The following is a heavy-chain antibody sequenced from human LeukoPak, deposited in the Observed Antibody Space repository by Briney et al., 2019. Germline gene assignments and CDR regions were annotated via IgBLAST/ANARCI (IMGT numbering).Heavy chain of an antibody. J-gene: IGHJ4*02. V-gene: IGHV3-53*01. Sequence: GGSLRLSCAASGFTVSSNYMSWVRQAPGKGLEWVSVIYGAGAGITYYIDSVKGRFTISRDNSRNTVYLQMHSLRAEDTAVYYCARELGDWGQGTLVTVSS. CDR2: IYGAGAGIT. CDR1: GFTVSSNY. CDR3: ARELGD.